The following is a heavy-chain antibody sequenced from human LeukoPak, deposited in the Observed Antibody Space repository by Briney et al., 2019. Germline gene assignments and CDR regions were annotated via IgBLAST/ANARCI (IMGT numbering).Heavy chain of an antibody. CDR2: IKKEGSVA. CDR1: GFIFSDYW. CDR3: SKGGGYVRMDV. V-gene: IGHV3-7*03. J-gene: IGHJ6*02. D-gene: IGHD5-12*01. Sequence: GGSLRLSCAASGFIFSDYWLSSVRQAPGKGLEGGANIKKEGSVAHSVDSLKGRFPNSKDNAKNPLFLQMNNLRAGDTAVYYCSKGGGYVRMDVWGQGTTVTVSS.